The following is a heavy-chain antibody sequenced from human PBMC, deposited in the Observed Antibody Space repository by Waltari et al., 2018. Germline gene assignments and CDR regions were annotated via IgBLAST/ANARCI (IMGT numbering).Heavy chain of an antibody. V-gene: IGHV4-34*01. CDR1: GGSFSGYY. J-gene: IGHJ3*02. D-gene: IGHD3-10*01. Sequence: QVQLQQWGAGLLKPSETLSLTCAVYGGSFSGYYWSWIRQPPGKGLEWIGEINHSGSTNYNPSPKGRVPISVEPSKNQFSLKLSSVTAADTAVYYWARPAYGSGSYEAFDIWGQGTMVTVSS. CDR2: INHSGST. CDR3: ARPAYGSGSYEAFDI.